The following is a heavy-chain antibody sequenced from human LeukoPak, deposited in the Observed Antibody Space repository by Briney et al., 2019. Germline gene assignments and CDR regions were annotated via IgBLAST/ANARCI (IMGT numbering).Heavy chain of an antibody. Sequence: GGSLRLSCAASGFTFSDYYMSWIRQAPGKGLEWVSYISSSGSTIYYADSVKGRFTISRNNAKNSLHLQMNSLRAEDTAVYYCARDTPPYDSSGYYYPMDVWGKGTTVTVSS. CDR2: ISSSGSTI. D-gene: IGHD3-22*01. CDR1: GFTFSDYY. CDR3: ARDTPPYDSSGYYYPMDV. J-gene: IGHJ6*04. V-gene: IGHV3-11*01.